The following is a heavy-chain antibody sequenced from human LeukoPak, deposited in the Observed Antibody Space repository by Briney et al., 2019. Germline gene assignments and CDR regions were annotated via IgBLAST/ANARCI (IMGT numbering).Heavy chain of an antibody. J-gene: IGHJ4*02. CDR1: GYTFTSYG. CDR3: ARVLSKNYYDSSGYYYGTDY. CDR2: ISAYNGNT. V-gene: IGHV1-18*01. Sequence: ASVTVSCKASGYTFTSYGISWVRQAPGQGLEWMGWISAYNGNTNYAQKLQGRVTMTTDTSTSTAYMELRSLRSDDTAVYYCARVLSKNYYDSSGYYYGTDYWGQGTLVTVSS. D-gene: IGHD3-22*01.